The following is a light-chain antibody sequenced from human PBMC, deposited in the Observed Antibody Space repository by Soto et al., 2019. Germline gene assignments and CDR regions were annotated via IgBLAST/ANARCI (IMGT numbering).Light chain of an antibody. CDR1: QNISVW. V-gene: IGKV1-5*01. CDR3: QQYGSSSPT. Sequence: DIQMTQSPSTLSASVGDGVTITCRASQNISVWLAWYQQRPGKAPKFLIYDASNLETGVSSRFSGSGSGTEFTLTIRSLQPDDFATYYCQQYGSSSPTFGQGTKLEIK. J-gene: IGKJ2*01. CDR2: DAS.